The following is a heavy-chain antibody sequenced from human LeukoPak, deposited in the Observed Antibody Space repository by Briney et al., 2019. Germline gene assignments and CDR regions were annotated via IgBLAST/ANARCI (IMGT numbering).Heavy chain of an antibody. CDR3: ARGGAVAGIMDV. CDR2: INSDGSST. CDR1: RFTFSSYW. D-gene: IGHD6-13*01. J-gene: IGHJ6*04. V-gene: IGHV3-74*01. Sequence: GGSLRLSCAVSRFTFSSYWMHWVRQAPGKGLVWVSRINSDGSSTTYADSVKGRFTISRDNAKNTLYLQMNSLRAEDTAVYYCARGGAVAGIMDVWGKGTTVTVSS.